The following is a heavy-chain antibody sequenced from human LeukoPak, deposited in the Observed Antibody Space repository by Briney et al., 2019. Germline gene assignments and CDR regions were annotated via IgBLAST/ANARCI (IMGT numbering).Heavy chain of an antibody. J-gene: IGHJ4*02. CDR2: ISYDGSNK. CDR3: AKDHRSPYSSSWYYFDY. Sequence: GRSLRLSCAASGFTFSSYGMHWVRQAPGKGLEWVAVISYDGSNKYYADSVKGRFTISRDKSKNTLYLQMNSLRAEDTAVYYCAKDHRSPYSSSWYYFDYWGQGTLVTVSS. D-gene: IGHD6-13*01. V-gene: IGHV3-30*18. CDR1: GFTFSSYG.